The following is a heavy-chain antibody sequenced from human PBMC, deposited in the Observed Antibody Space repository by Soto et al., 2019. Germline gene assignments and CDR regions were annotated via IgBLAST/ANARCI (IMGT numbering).Heavy chain of an antibody. CDR2: IKSKTDGGTT. D-gene: IGHD6-13*01. V-gene: IGHV3-15*01. CDR3: TTDTDGLAYSSSWYAFDI. J-gene: IGHJ3*02. CDR1: GFTFSNAW. Sequence: GGSLRLSCAASGFTFSNAWMSWVRQAPGKGLEWVGRIKSKTDGGTTDYAAPVKGRFTISRDDSKNTLYLQMNSLKTEDTAMYYCTTDTDGLAYSSSWYAFDIWGQGTMVTVS.